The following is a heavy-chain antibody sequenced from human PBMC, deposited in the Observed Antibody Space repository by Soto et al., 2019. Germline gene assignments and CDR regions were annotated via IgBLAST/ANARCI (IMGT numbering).Heavy chain of an antibody. J-gene: IGHJ4*02. CDR2: IYHSGST. Sequence: SETLSLTCTVSGGSISSYYWSWIRQPPGKGLEWIGYIYHSGSTYYNPSLKGRVTISVDRSKNQFSLKLSSVTAADTAVYYCARVAWEMATIHFDYWGQGTLVTVS. V-gene: IGHV4-59*12. D-gene: IGHD1-26*01. CDR3: ARVAWEMATIHFDY. CDR1: GGSISSYY.